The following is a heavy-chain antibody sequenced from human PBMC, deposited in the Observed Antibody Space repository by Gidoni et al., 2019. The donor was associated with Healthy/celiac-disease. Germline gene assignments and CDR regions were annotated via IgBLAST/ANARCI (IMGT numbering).Heavy chain of an antibody. D-gene: IGHD5-12*01. CDR3: AKDRSGPRVYGMDV. CDR1: GFTLSSYG. J-gene: IGHJ6*02. Sequence: QVQLVESGGGVVQPGRSLRLSCAASGFTLSSYGMHWVRQAPGKGLEWVAVISYDGSNKYYADSVKGRFTISRDNSKNTLYLQMNSLRAEDTAVYYCAKDRSGPRVYGMDVWGQGTTVTVSS. V-gene: IGHV3-30*18. CDR2: ISYDGSNK.